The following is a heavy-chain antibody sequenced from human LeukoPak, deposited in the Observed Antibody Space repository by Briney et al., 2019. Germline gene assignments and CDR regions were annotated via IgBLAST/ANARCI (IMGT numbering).Heavy chain of an antibody. CDR3: AKHIIPGGSWYGYFDY. J-gene: IGHJ4*02. Sequence: GRSLRLSCAASRFTFDDYAMHWVRQAPGKGLEWVSGITWNSGSIGYADSVKGRFTISRDNAKNSLYLQMNSLRAEDMALYYCAKHIIPGGSWYGYFDYWCQGTLVTVSS. V-gene: IGHV3-9*03. CDR2: ITWNSGSI. D-gene: IGHD6-13*01. CDR1: RFTFDDYA.